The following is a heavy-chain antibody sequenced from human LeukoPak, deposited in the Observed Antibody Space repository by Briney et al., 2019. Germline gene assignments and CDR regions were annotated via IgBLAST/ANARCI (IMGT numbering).Heavy chain of an antibody. V-gene: IGHV3-20*04. D-gene: IGHD3-16*01. CDR2: INWNGGST. CDR3: ARSPGGSLASRRERRFDP. J-gene: IGHJ5*02. CDR1: GFTFDDYG. Sequence: GGSLRLSCAASGFTFDDYGMSWVRQAPGKGLEWVSGINWNGGSTGYADSVKGRFTISRDNAKNSLYLQMNSLRAEDTAVYYCARSPGGSLASRRERRFDPWGQGTLVTVSS.